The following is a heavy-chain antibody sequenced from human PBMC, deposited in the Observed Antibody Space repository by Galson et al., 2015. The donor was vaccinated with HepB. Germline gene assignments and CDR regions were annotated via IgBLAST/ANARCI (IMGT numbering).Heavy chain of an antibody. V-gene: IGHV1-3*01. CDR1: GYTFTSYA. CDR3: ARLVVPGVYFDY. J-gene: IGHJ4*02. Sequence: SVKVSCKASGYTFTSYAMHWVRQAPGQRLEWMGWINAGNGNTKYSQKFQGRVTITRDTSASTAYMELSSLRSEDTAVYYCARLVVPGVYFDYWGQGTLVTVSS. CDR2: INAGNGNT. D-gene: IGHD3-10*01.